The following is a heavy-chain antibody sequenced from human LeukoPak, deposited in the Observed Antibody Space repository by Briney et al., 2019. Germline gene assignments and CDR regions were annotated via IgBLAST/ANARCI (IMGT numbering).Heavy chain of an antibody. D-gene: IGHD6-13*01. Sequence: GGSLRLSCATSGFTFSSSGMDWVRQAPGKGLEWVSYISSSSSYIYYADSVKGRFTISRDNAKNSLYLQMNSLRAEDTAVYYCASTSSSWYGKDYWGQGTLVTVSS. CDR2: ISSSSSYI. J-gene: IGHJ4*02. V-gene: IGHV3-21*05. CDR3: ASTSSSWYGKDY. CDR1: GFTFSSSG.